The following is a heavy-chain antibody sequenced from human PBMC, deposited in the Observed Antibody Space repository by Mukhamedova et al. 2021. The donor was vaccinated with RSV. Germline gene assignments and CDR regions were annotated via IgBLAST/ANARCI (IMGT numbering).Heavy chain of an antibody. CDR3: AKAYLLLWFGESEGCAFDI. J-gene: IGHJ3*02. Sequence: VSAISGSGGSTYYADSVKGRFTISRDNSKNTLYLQMNSLRAEDTAEYYCAKAYLLLWFGESEGCAFDIWGQGTMVTVSS. V-gene: IGHV3-23*01. D-gene: IGHD3-10*01. CDR2: ISGSGGST.